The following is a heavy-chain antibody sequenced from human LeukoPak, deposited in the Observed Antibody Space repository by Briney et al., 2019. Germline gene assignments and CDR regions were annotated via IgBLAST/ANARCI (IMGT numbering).Heavy chain of an antibody. CDR1: GGSFSGYY. CDR2: INHSGST. D-gene: IGHD6-6*01. V-gene: IGHV4-34*01. Sequence: SETLSLTXAVYGGSFSGYYWSWLRQPPGKGLEWIGEINHSGSTNYNPSLKSRVTISVDTSKNQFSLKLSSVTAADTAVYYCARDSSIAARSGFDPWGQGTLVTVSS. J-gene: IGHJ5*02. CDR3: ARDSSIAARSGFDP.